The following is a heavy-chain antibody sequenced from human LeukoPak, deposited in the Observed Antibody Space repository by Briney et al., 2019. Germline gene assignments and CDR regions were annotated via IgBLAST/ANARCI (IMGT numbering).Heavy chain of an antibody. CDR2: ISYDGSNK. CDR1: GFTFSSYG. V-gene: IGHV3-30*18. J-gene: IGHJ4*02. Sequence: GGSLRLSCAASGFTFSSYGMHWVRQAPGKGLEWVAVISYDGSNKYYADPVKGRFTISRDNSKNTLYLQMNSLRAEDTAVYYCAKDGSVAGGFHWGQGTLVTVSS. D-gene: IGHD6-19*01. CDR3: AKDGSVAGGFH.